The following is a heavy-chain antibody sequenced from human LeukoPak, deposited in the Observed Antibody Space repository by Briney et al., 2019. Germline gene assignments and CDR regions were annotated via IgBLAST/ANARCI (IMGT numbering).Heavy chain of an antibody. CDR1: GFTFSDYY. D-gene: IGHD1-1*01. V-gene: IGHV3-11*01. J-gene: IGHJ3*02. CDR3: AREETVHSLDAFGI. Sequence: PGGSLRLSCAASGFTFSDYYMSWIRQAPGKGLEWVSYISSSGSTIYYADSVKGRFTISRDNAKNSLYLQMNSLRAEDTAVYYCAREETVHSLDAFGIWGQGTMVTVSS. CDR2: ISSSGSTI.